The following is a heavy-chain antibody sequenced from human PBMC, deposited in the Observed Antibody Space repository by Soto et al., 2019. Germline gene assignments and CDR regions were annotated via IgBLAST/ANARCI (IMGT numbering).Heavy chain of an antibody. Sequence: SETLSLTCTVSGGSISSYYWSWIRQPPGKGLEWIGYIYYSGSTNSNPSLKSRVTISVDTAKNQFSLKLSSVTAAGTAVYYWSSSYYDDSSDWYFDLWGRGTLVTVSS. V-gene: IGHV4-59*01. CDR3: SSSYYDDSSDWYFDL. D-gene: IGHD3-22*01. CDR1: GGSISSYY. CDR2: IYYSGST. J-gene: IGHJ2*01.